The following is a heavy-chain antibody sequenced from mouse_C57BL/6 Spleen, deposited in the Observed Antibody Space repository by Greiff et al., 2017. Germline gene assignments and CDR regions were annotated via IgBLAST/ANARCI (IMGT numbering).Heavy chain of an antibody. CDR1: GYTFTDYY. J-gene: IGHJ4*01. CDR3: ARRLRLRDYAMDD. CDR2: INPNNGGT. Sequence: EVQLQQSGPELVKPGASVKISCKASGYTFTDYYMNWVKQSHGKSLEWIGDINPNNGGTSYNQKFKGKATLTVDKSSSTAYMELRSLTSEDSAVYYCARRLRLRDYAMDDWGQGTSVTVSS. V-gene: IGHV1-26*01. D-gene: IGHD3-2*02.